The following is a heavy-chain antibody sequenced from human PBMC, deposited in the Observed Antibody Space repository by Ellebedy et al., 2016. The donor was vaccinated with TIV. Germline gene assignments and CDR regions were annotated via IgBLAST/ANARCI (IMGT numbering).Heavy chain of an antibody. CDR2: TKEDGSEK. J-gene: IGHJ4*02. Sequence: PGGSLRLSCAASGFPFSSFWMSWVRQAPGKGLEWVANTKEDGSEKSYVDSVRGRFTISSDNAKNSTYLQMNSLRAEDTAVYYCARDRGYDTFDYWGQGILVTVSS. D-gene: IGHD5-12*01. CDR1: GFPFSSFW. CDR3: ARDRGYDTFDY. V-gene: IGHV3-7*01.